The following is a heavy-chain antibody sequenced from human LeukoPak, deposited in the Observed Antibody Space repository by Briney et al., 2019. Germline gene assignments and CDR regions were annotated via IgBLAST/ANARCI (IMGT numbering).Heavy chain of an antibody. D-gene: IGHD3-22*01. V-gene: IGHV3-66*01. J-gene: IGHJ4*02. CDR1: GFTVSSNY. Sequence: PGGSLRLSCAASGFTVSSNYMSWVRQAPGKGLEWVSVIYSGGSTYYADSVKGRFTISRDNSKNTVDLQMNSLRAEDTAAYYCARGHDYDSSVAYWGQGTLVTVSS. CDR3: ARGHDYDSSVAY. CDR2: IYSGGST.